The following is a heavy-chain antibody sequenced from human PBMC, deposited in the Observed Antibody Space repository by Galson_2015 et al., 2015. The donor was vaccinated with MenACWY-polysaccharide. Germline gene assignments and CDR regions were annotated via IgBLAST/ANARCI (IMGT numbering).Heavy chain of an antibody. D-gene: IGHD2-2*01. J-gene: IGHJ6*02. V-gene: IGHV4-59*10. CDR3: ARSGTSTSWLYYYYGMDV. Sequence: LKSRVTMSLDISKNQFSLKLSSVTAADTAVYYCARSGTSTSWLYYYYGMDVWGQGTTVTVSS.